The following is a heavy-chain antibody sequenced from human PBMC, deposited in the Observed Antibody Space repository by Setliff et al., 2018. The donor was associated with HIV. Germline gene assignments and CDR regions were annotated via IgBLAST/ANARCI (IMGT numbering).Heavy chain of an antibody. D-gene: IGHD3-22*01. CDR1: GVTFSSYS. CDR2: ISRNRGTI. CDR3: ARVQYFNSGGYWATIRHYYYMAV. Sequence: RLSCAASGVTFSSYSMNWVRQAPGKGLEWLSYISRNRGTIYYADPVKGRFTISRDNAANALFLQMNSLRAEDTAVYYCARVQYFNSGGYWATIRHYYYMAVWGKGTAVTVSS. V-gene: IGHV3-48*01. J-gene: IGHJ6*03.